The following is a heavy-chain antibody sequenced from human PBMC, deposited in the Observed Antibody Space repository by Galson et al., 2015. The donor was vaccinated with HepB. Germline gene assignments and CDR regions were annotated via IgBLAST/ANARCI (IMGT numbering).Heavy chain of an antibody. D-gene: IGHD4/OR15-4a*01. CDR2: IWRDGSNK. J-gene: IGHJ2*01. Sequence: PRLSCAASGFTFGTYGMHWVRQAPGKGLEWVVVIWRDGSNKYYVDSVKGRFTISRDNSKNTLYLQMNSLRAEDTAVYYCARETMVLNWYFDLWGRGTLVTVSS. CDR1: GFTFGTYG. V-gene: IGHV3-33*01. CDR3: ARETMVLNWYFDL.